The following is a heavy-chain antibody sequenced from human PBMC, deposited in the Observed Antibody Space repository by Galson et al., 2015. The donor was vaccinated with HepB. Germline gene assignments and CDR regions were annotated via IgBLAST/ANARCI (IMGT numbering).Heavy chain of an antibody. CDR2: INPNSGGT. D-gene: IGHD3-3*01. Sequence: SVKVSCKASGYTFTGYYMHWVRQAPGQGLEWMGWINPNSGGTNYAQKFQGWVTMTRDTSISTAYMELSRLRSDDTAVYYCARDYDFWSGPLGYWSQGTLVTVSS. J-gene: IGHJ4*02. CDR1: GYTFTGYY. CDR3: ARDYDFWSGPLGY. V-gene: IGHV1-2*04.